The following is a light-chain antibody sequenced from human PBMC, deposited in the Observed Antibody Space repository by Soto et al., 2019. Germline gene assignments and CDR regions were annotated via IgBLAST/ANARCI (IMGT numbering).Light chain of an antibody. Sequence: EIVLTQSPATLSLSPGDRATLACRASQSVGSYLGWYQQKPGQAPRLLIYDASNRATGIPARFSGSGSGTEFTLTISSLEPEDFAVYFSQQRSSSLTFGGGTNVDSK. CDR2: DAS. J-gene: IGKJ4*01. CDR1: QSVGSY. CDR3: QQRSSSLT. V-gene: IGKV3-11*01.